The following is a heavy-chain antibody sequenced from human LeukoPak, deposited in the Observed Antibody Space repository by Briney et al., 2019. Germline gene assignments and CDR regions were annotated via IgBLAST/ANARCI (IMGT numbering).Heavy chain of an antibody. CDR2: ISMSSSFM. J-gene: IGHJ4*02. CDR1: GFRFSGYV. D-gene: IGHD3-10*01. Sequence: PGGSLRLSCVASGFRFSGYVMKWVRQAPGKGLEWVSTISMSSSFMYYADSVRGRFTISRDNAKNSLYLQMTSLRAEDAALYYCAREDYSSGNPTIDHWGQGTLVTVSS. V-gene: IGHV3-21*01. CDR3: AREDYSSGNPTIDH.